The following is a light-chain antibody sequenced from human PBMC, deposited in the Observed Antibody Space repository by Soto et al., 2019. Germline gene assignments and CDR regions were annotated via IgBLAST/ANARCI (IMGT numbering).Light chain of an antibody. CDR2: GSS. CDR1: QRVSIN. CDR3: QQYNNSPPLT. V-gene: IGKV3-15*01. Sequence: EIVMTQSPATLSVSPGERATLSCMASQRVSINLAGYQQKPGQAPRLLIYGSSTRATGIPARFSGSGSGTEFTLTISSLQSADFAVYYCQQYNNSPPLTFGGGTKVQIK. J-gene: IGKJ4*01.